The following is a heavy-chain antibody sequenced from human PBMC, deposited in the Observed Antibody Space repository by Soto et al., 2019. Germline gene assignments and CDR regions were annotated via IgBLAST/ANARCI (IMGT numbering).Heavy chain of an antibody. CDR1: GFTFSGFG. J-gene: IGHJ5*02. Sequence: QEELVESGGGVVQPGRSLRLSCAASGFTFSGFGMHWVRQAPGKGLEWVAVISSDGTNEIYADSVKGRFSVSRDNSRNIVYLQMNSLRNEDTAMYYCARWGTREGESSTPTDLWGQGTLVTVSS. CDR2: ISSDGTNE. D-gene: IGHD3-16*01. V-gene: IGHV3-30*03. CDR3: ARWGTREGESSTPTDL.